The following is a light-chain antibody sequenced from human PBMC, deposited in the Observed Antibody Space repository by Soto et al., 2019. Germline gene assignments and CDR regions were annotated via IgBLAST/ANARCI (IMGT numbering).Light chain of an antibody. CDR1: QSVSSN. CDR3: QQYNNWLT. Sequence: EIVMAQSPATLSVSPGERATLSCRASQSVSSNLAWYQQKPGQAPRLLIYGASTRATGIPARFSGSGSGTEFSLTISSLQSEDFAVYYCQQYNNWLTFGGGTKGDIK. J-gene: IGKJ4*01. CDR2: GAS. V-gene: IGKV3-15*01.